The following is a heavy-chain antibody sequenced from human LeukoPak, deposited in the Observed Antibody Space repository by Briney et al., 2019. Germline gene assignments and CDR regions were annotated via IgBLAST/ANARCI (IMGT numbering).Heavy chain of an antibody. D-gene: IGHD3-9*01. Sequence: GASVKVSCKASGYTFTGYYMHWVRQAPGQGLEWMGWINPNSGGTNYAQKFQGRVTMTRDTSISTAYMELSSLRSEDAAVYYCARDYDILTGYSLAPWGQGTLVTVSS. V-gene: IGHV1-2*02. CDR2: INPNSGGT. J-gene: IGHJ5*02. CDR1: GYTFTGYY. CDR3: ARDYDILTGYSLAP.